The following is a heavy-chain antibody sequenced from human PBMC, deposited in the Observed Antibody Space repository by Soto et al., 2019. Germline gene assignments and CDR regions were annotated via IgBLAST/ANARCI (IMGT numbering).Heavy chain of an antibody. D-gene: IGHD2-8*01. CDR2: TYYRSKWYN. Sequence: QVQLQQSGPGLVRPSQTLSLTCAISGDSVSTNDATWDWIRQSPSRGLEWLGRTYYRSKWYNDYEKSVKGRXTXKXXTSNNQLSLHLNSVTPDDTTVYYYTTLIANSWLDSWGQGTLVTVSS. CDR3: TTLIANSWLDS. J-gene: IGHJ5*01. V-gene: IGHV6-1*01. CDR1: GDSVSTNDAT.